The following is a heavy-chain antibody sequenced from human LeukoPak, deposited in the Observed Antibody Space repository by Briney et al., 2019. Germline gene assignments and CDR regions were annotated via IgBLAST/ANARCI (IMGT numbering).Heavy chain of an antibody. D-gene: IGHD6-13*01. CDR2: INPNSGGT. Sequence: GASVKVSCKASGYTFTGYYMHWVRQAPGQGLEWMGWINPNSGGTNYAQKFQGRVTMTRDTSISTAYMELSRLRSDDTAVYYCARAISRRAAAGNYYYYYMDVWGKGTTVTISS. V-gene: IGHV1-2*02. J-gene: IGHJ6*03. CDR3: ARAISRRAAAGNYYYYYMDV. CDR1: GYTFTGYY.